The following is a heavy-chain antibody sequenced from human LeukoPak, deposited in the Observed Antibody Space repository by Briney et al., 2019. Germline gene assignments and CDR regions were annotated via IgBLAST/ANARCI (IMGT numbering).Heavy chain of an antibody. Sequence: SETLSLTCAVYGGSFSGYYWSWIRQPPGKGLEWIGEINHSGSTNYNPSLKSRVTISVDTSKNQFSLKLSSVTAADTAVYYCARRLVRYSSSWYHFDYWGQGTLVTVPS. D-gene: IGHD6-13*01. V-gene: IGHV4-34*01. CDR2: INHSGST. J-gene: IGHJ4*02. CDR3: ARRLVRYSSSWYHFDY. CDR1: GGSFSGYY.